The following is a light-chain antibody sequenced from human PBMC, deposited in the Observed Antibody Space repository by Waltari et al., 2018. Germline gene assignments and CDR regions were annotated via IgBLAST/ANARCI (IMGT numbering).Light chain of an antibody. CDR3: QTGGHGTWV. CDR2: VNSAGSH. V-gene: IGLV4-69*01. J-gene: IGLJ3*02. Sequence: QLVLTQSPSASASLRASVKLTCTLSSGHSSHVIARIPEQPGKGPRYLMKVNSAGSHRKGDGIPDRFSGSSSGAERYLTISSLQSEDEADYYCQTGGHGTWVFGGGTKLTVL. CDR1: SGHSSHV.